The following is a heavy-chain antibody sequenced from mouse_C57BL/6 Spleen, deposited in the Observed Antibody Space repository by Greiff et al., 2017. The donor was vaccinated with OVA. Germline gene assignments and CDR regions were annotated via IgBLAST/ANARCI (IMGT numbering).Heavy chain of an antibody. J-gene: IGHJ3*01. CDR1: GYSITSGYS. V-gene: IGHV3-6*01. Sequence: EVQLQESGPGLVKPSQSLSLTCSVTGYSITSGYSWNWIRQFPGNTLEWMGYISYDGSNNYNPSLKNRISITRDTSKNQFFLKLNSVTTEDTATYYCARDYGYDGAWFAYWGQGTLVTVSA. CDR3: ARDYGYDGAWFAY. CDR2: ISYDGSN. D-gene: IGHD2-2*01.